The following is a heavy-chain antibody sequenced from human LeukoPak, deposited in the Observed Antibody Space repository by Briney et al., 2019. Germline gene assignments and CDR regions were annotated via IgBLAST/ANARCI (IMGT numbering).Heavy chain of an antibody. CDR1: AYSFNSHW. D-gene: IGHD3-10*01. V-gene: IGHV5-51*01. CDR2: IYPGDSDS. Sequence: GESLKISCKGSAYSFNSHWIAWVRQMPGKGLEWMGIIYPGDSDSRYSPSFQGQVTISADESISTAYLHWSSLKASDTGMYYCARGAYGSGSPYNYYGMDVWGQGTTVTVSS. CDR3: ARGAYGSGSPYNYYGMDV. J-gene: IGHJ6*02.